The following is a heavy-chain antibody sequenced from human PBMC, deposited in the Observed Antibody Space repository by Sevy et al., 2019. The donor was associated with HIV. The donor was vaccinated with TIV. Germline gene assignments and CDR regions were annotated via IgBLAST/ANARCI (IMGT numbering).Heavy chain of an antibody. CDR2: INPNSGGT. D-gene: IGHD3-10*01. CDR1: GYTFTGYY. CDR3: ATRQSSSGELGYGMDV. V-gene: IGHV1-2*06. J-gene: IGHJ6*02. Sequence: ASVKVSCKASGYTFTGYYMHWVRQAPGQGLEWMGRINPNSGGTNYAQKFQGRVTMTRDTSISTAYMELSRLRSDDTAVYYCATRQSSSGELGYGMDVWGQGTTVTVSS.